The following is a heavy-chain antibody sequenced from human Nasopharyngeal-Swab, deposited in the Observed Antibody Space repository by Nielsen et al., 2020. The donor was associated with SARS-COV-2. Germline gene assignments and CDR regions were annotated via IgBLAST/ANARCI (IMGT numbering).Heavy chain of an antibody. D-gene: IGHD2-21*01. CDR2: ITWNGGST. V-gene: IGHV3-20*01. Sequence: GESQKISCAASGFNFDDYGMSWVRQAPGKGLEWVSHITWNGGSTVYADSVKGRFTVSRDNAKSSLYLQMNSLRADDAAVYHCARVLFLDDAFDVWGQGAMVTVSS. CDR3: ARVLFLDDAFDV. CDR1: GFNFDDYG. J-gene: IGHJ3*01.